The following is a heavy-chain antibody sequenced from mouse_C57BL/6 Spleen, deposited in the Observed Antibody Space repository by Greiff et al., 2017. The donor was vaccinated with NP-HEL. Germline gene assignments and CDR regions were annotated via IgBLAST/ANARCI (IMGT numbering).Heavy chain of an antibody. J-gene: IGHJ1*03. D-gene: IGHD4-1*02. Sequence: DVQLQESGPGMVKPSQSLSLTCTVTGYSITSGYDWHWIRHFPGNKLEWMGYISYSGSTNYNPSLKSRISITHDTSKNHFFLKLNSVTTEDTATYYCARESPTGTGPFDVWGTGTTVTVSS. CDR3: ARESPTGTGPFDV. V-gene: IGHV3-1*01. CDR2: ISYSGST. CDR1: GYSITSGYD.